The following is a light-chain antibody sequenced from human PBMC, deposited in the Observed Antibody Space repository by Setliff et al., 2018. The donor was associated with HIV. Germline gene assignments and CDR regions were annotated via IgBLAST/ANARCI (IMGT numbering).Light chain of an antibody. J-gene: IGLJ2*01. V-gene: IGLV2-14*03. CDR2: DVS. Sequence: QSVLAQPASVSGSPGQSITVSCTGTSSDVGGHNYVSWNQQHPGKVPKLLIYDVSNRPSGGSDRFSGSKSGNTASLTISGLQADDEADYYCNSYTTNNTLVFGGGTKSPS. CDR1: SSDVGGHNY. CDR3: NSYTTNNTLV.